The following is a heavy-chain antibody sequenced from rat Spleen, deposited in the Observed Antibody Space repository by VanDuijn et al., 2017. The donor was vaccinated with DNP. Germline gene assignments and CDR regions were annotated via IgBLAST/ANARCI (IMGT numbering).Heavy chain of an antibody. CDR1: GFTFSNYD. D-gene: IGHD1-11*01. V-gene: IGHV5-7*01. Sequence: EVQLVESGGGLVQPGRSMKLSCAASGFTFSNYDMAWVRQAPKKGLEWVATISYDGSSTYYRDSVKGRFTISRDNAKSTLYLQMDSLRSEDTATYCFATLRRVAPENWGQGVMVTVSS. J-gene: IGHJ2*01. CDR2: ISYDGSST. CDR3: ATLRRVAPEN.